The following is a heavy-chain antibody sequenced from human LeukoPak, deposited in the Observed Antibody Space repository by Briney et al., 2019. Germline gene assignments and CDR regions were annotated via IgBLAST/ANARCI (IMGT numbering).Heavy chain of an antibody. CDR1: GFTFNTSA. CDR2: VSSNGGRT. CDR3: AREDGYCSGGSCDYFDY. V-gene: IGHV3-64*04. J-gene: IGHJ4*02. Sequence: GGSLRLSCVASGFTFNTSAMHWVRQAPGKGLEYLSGVSSNGGRTFHADSVKGRFTISRDNSKNTLYLQMNSLRAEDTAVYYCAREDGYCSGGSCDYFDYWGQGTLVTVSS. D-gene: IGHD2-15*01.